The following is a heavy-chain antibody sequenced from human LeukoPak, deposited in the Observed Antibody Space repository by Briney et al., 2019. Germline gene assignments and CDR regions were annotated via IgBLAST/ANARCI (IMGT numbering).Heavy chain of an antibody. D-gene: IGHD6-13*01. J-gene: IGHJ4*02. V-gene: IGHV1-18*01. CDR3: ARDERAAAGGNEYYFDY. Sequence: ASVKVSCKASGYTFSNYGISWVRQAPGQGLEWMGWTSAYNGNTNSAPKLQDRVSMSTDTSTSTACMELRSLRSDDTAVYYCARDERAAAGGNEYYFDYWGQGTLVTVSS. CDR1: GYTFSNYG. CDR2: TSAYNGNT.